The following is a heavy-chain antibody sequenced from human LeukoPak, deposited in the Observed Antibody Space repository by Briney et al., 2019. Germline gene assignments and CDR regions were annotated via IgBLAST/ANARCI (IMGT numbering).Heavy chain of an antibody. CDR2: ISGSGGST. CDR3: AKDGGIAVAGTFGH. CDR1: GFTFSSYA. Sequence: GGSLRLSCAASGFTFSSYAMSWVRQAPGKGLEWVSAISGSGGSTYYADSVKGRFTISRDNSKNTLYLQTNSLRAEDTAVYYCAKDGGIAVAGTFGHWGQGTLVTVSS. V-gene: IGHV3-23*01. D-gene: IGHD6-19*01. J-gene: IGHJ4*02.